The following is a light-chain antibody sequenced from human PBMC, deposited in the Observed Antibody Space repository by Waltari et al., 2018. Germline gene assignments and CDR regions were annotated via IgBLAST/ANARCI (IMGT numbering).Light chain of an antibody. V-gene: IGKV3-20*01. Sequence: IVLTQSPGSLSSSPGERVTLSCRASQSVSRALAWYQQKPGQAPRLLIFGASNRATGIPDMFSGSGSETDFSLTISRLEPEDFAVYYCQHYVRLPATFGRGTKVEIK. CDR3: QHYVRLPAT. J-gene: IGKJ1*01. CDR2: GAS. CDR1: QSVSRA.